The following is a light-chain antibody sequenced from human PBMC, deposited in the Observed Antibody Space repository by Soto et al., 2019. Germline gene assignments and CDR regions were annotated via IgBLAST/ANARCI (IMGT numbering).Light chain of an antibody. CDR3: ETWDSNTRV. CDR1: NFDVEDRY. Sequence: QSVLTQPPSASGSPGQSVTISCSGINFDVEDRYISWYQQRPGQAPKLMIYAVNQRPSGVPDRFSGSRSGNTASLIVSGLQTEDEGAYYCETWDSNTRVFGTGTKLTVL. CDR2: AVN. J-gene: IGLJ1*01. V-gene: IGLV2-8*01.